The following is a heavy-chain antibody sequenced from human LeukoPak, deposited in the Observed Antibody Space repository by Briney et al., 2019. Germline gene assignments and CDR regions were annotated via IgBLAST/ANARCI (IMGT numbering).Heavy chain of an antibody. CDR1: GSTFSIYS. Sequence: PGGPLRLSCAASGSTFSIYSMNWVRQAPGKGLEWVSSISSSSYYIYYADSVKGRYTISRDNAKNSLYLHMNSQRPEDTAMFHCWRAMDTTSGHYWGEGTLVTVS. CDR2: ISSSSYYI. J-gene: IGHJ4*02. CDR3: WRAMDTTSGHY. D-gene: IGHD5-18*01. V-gene: IGHV3-21*01.